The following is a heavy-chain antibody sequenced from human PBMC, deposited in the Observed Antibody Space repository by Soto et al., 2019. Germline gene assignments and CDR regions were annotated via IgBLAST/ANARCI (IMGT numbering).Heavy chain of an antibody. D-gene: IGHD6-13*01. J-gene: IGHJ6*02. Sequence: GGSLRLSCAASGFTFSGSSMQWVRQASGKGLEWVGRTRGKTDTYATAYAAPVRGRFTISRDDSKNTAYLQMNSLKTEDTAVYFCTKRIGAYAMDVWGQGTTVTVSS. CDR2: TRGKTDTYAT. V-gene: IGHV3-73*01. CDR1: GFTFSGSS. CDR3: TKRIGAYAMDV.